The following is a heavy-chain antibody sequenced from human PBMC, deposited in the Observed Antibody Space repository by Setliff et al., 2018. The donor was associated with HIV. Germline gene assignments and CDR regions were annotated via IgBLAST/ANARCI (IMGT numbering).Heavy chain of an antibody. J-gene: IGHJ6*03. CDR3: AMTLRLFDWGYMDV. CDR2: VHYTGSS. Sequence: PSETLSLTCAATGVAISGGTYYWAWIRQSPGRGLQWIGSVHYTGSSYRNPSLKSRLTISIDTSRNHFSLNLTTVTAADTAVYYCAMTLRLFDWGYMDVWGKGTTVTVSS. V-gene: IGHV4-39*02. CDR1: GVAISGGTYY. D-gene: IGHD3-9*01.